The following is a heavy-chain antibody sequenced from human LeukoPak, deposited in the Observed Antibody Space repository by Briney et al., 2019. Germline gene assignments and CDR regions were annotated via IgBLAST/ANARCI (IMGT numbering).Heavy chain of an antibody. CDR2: IYPGGGST. CDR3: ARASGDSSGYGLGYFFDY. Sequence: ASVKVSCKASGYTFTSYYIHWVRQAPGQGLEWMGIIYPGGGSTSYAQKFQGRVTMTRDMSTSTVYMELSSLRSEDTAVYYCARASGDSSGYGLGYFFDYWGQGTLVTVSS. D-gene: IGHD3-22*01. J-gene: IGHJ4*02. CDR1: GYTFTSYY. V-gene: IGHV1-46*01.